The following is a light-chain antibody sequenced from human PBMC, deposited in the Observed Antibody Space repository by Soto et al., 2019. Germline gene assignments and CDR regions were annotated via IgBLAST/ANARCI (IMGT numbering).Light chain of an antibody. V-gene: IGKV3-20*01. CDR2: GAS. CDR3: QQYGSSPWT. CDR1: QSVSSSY. Sequence: EIVLTQSPGTLSLSPGERATLSCRASQSVSSSYLAWYQQKPGQXPRLLIYGASSRATGIPDRFSGSVSGTDFTLTISRLEPEDGAVYDGQQYGSSPWTFGQGTKVDIK. J-gene: IGKJ1*01.